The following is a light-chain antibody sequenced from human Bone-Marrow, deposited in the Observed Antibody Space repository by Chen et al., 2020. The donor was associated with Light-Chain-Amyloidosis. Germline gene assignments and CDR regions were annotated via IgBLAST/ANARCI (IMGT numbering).Light chain of an antibody. Sequence: QSALTQPASVSGSPGQSITISCTGTSSDVGGYHYVSWYQQHPGKAPKLMIYDVSNRPSGVSTRFSGSKSGNTASLTISGLQAEDEADYYCSSYTSSSVVFGGGTKLTVL. CDR1: SSDVGGYHY. CDR3: SSYTSSSVV. J-gene: IGLJ2*01. V-gene: IGLV2-14*01. CDR2: DVS.